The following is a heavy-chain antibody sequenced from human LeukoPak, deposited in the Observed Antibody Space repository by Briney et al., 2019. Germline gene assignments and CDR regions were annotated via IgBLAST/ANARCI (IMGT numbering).Heavy chain of an antibody. D-gene: IGHD3-22*01. CDR2: IYSGGST. V-gene: IGHV3-53*01. CDR3: ARSGYYDSRGDWFDP. Sequence: PGGSLRLSCAASGFTVSSNYMSLVRQAPGKGLEWVSVIYSGGSTYYADSVKGRFTISRDNSKNTLYLQMNSLRAEDTAVYYCARSGYYDSRGDWFDPWGQGTLVTVSS. J-gene: IGHJ5*02. CDR1: GFTVSSNY.